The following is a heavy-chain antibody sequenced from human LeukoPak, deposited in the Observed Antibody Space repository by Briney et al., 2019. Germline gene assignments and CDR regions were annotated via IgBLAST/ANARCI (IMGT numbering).Heavy chain of an antibody. CDR3: AKDADLDYFDY. J-gene: IGHJ4*02. V-gene: IGHV3-74*01. CDR2: INSDVSST. CDR1: GFTFSSYW. Sequence: GGSLRLSCAASGFTFSSYWMHWVRQAPGKGLVWVSRINSDVSSTTYADSVRGRFTISRDNSKNTLYLQMNSLRAEDTAVYYCAKDADLDYFDYWGQGTLVTVSS.